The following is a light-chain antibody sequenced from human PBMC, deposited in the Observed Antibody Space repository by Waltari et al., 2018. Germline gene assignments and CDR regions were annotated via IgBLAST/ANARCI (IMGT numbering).Light chain of an antibody. CDR3: QHFYSYPSG. V-gene: IGKV1-13*02. Sequence: AIQLTQSPSSLSASVGDRVTMTCRASQAISRSVAWFQQKPGNVPKLLIFEASDLEDGVPSRFSGSGGGTRFTLTISSLQPEDFATYYCQHFYSYPSGFGQGTRLEIK. CDR2: EAS. CDR1: QAISRS. J-gene: IGKJ5*01.